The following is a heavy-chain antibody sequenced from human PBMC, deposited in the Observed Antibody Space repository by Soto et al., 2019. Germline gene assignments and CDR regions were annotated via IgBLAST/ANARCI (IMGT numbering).Heavy chain of an antibody. CDR2: IYPGDSDT. D-gene: IGHD6-6*01. J-gene: IGHJ4*02. CDR1: GYSFTSYW. V-gene: IGHV5-51*01. Sequence: GESLKISCKGSGYSFTSYWIGWVRQMPGKGLEWMGIIYPGDSDTRYSPSFQGQVTISADKSISTAYLQWSSLKASDTAMYYCVRPHSSSSFDFDYWGQGTLVTVSS. CDR3: VRPHSSSSFDFDY.